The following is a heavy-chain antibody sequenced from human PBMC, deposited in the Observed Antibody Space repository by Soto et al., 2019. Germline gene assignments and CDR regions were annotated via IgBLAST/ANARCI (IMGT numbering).Heavy chain of an antibody. CDR1: GFTVSSNY. CDR2: TSTSGGST. Sequence: GGSLRLSCAASGFTVSSNYMSWVRQAPGKGLEWVSATSTSGGSTYSADSVKGRFTISRDNSKNTLYLQMYSLRAEDTAVYYCVKDVGGYSGYAFDCWGQGTLVTVSS. D-gene: IGHD5-12*01. V-gene: IGHV3-23*01. J-gene: IGHJ4*02. CDR3: VKDVGGYSGYAFDC.